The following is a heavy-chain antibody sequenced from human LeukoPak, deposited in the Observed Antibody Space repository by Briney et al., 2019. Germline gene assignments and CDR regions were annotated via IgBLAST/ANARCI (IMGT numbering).Heavy chain of an antibody. J-gene: IGHJ4*02. V-gene: IGHV1-18*01. CDR1: GYTLTIYA. D-gene: IGHD1-26*01. CDR3: ARADYTSTYCGSLDY. Sequence: ASVKVSCKASGYTLTIYAISWVRQAPGQGLEWMGCISTYNGNTNYAQKLQGRVTMTTGTSPSTAYMELRSLRSDDTAVYYCARADYTSTYCGSLDYWGQGTLVTVSS. CDR2: ISTYNGNT.